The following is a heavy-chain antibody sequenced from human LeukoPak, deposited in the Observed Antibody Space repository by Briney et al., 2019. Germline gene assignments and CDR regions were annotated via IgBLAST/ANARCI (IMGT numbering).Heavy chain of an antibody. Sequence: SETLSLTCSVSLASINGYFWDWVRQTPEGGLEWIGYVSQTGATTSNPPLQSRVSITIDTSQSQISLSITSVTPPDSALYYCVRERRGSYYTFDVWGPGTIVSVS. CDR3: VRERRGSYYTFDV. CDR1: LASINGYF. V-gene: IGHV4-59*01. J-gene: IGHJ3*01. D-gene: IGHD1-26*01. CDR2: VSQTGAT.